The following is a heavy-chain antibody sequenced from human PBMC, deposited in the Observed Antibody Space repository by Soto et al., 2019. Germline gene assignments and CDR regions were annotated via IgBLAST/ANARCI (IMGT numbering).Heavy chain of an antibody. CDR1: GGSISSGGYY. CDR2: FHYGGRT. CDR3: VRDRAFSYAYDL. D-gene: IGHD3-16*01. J-gene: IGHJ5*02. V-gene: IGHV4-61*08. Sequence: SETLSLTCTVSGGSISSGGYYWSWIRQTPGKGLEWIGYFHYGGRTNYNPSLKSRVNISVDTSKNQFSLQLSSVTAADTALYFCVRDRAFSYAYDLWGQGTLVTVSS.